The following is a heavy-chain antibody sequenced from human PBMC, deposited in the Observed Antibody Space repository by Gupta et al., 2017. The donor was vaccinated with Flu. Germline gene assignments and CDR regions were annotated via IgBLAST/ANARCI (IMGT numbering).Heavy chain of an antibody. J-gene: IGHJ6*03. CDR2: IKQDESEK. Sequence: EVQLVESGGGLVQPGGSLRLSCAASGFTFSSHWMSWVRQAPGKGLEWVANIKQDESEKYYVDSVKGRFTISRDNAKNSLYLQMNSLRAEDTAVYYCARDLLDHYYYYYYMDVWGKGTTVTVSS. CDR1: GFTFSSHW. CDR3: ARDLLDHYYYYYYMDV. V-gene: IGHV3-7*01. D-gene: IGHD2-15*01.